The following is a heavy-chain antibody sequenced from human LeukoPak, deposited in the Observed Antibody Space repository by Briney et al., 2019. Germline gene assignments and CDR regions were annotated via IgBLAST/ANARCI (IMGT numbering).Heavy chain of an antibody. J-gene: IGHJ3*02. CDR2: INPSGGST. Sequence: ASVKASCKASGYTFTSYYMHWVRQAPGQGLEWMGIINPSGGSTSYAQKFQGRVTMTRDTSTSTVYMELSSLRSEDTAVYYCARGGITMVRGVLFDIWGQGTMVTVSS. CDR3: ARGGITMVRGVLFDI. V-gene: IGHV1-46*01. CDR1: GYTFTSYY. D-gene: IGHD3-10*01.